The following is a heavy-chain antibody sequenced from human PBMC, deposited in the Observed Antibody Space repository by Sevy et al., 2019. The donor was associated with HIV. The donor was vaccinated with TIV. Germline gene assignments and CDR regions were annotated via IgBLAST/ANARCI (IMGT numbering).Heavy chain of an antibody. J-gene: IGHJ5*02. V-gene: IGHV4-59*01. Sequence: SETLSLTCTVSGGSISSYYWSWIRQPPGKGLEWIGYIYYSGSTNYNPSLKSRVTISVDTSKNHFSLKLSSVTAADTAVYYCAGDGSSSLPPGGWFDPWGQGTLVTVSS. CDR1: GGSISSYY. CDR3: AGDGSSSLPPGGWFDP. D-gene: IGHD6-13*01. CDR2: IYYSGST.